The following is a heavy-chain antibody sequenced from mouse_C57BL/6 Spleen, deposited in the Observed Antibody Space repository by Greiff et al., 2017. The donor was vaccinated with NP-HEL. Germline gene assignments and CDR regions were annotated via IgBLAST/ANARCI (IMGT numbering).Heavy chain of an antibody. CDR3: TRYYYGSPWFAY. CDR1: GFNIKDDY. Sequence: VQLQQSGAELVRPGASVKLSCTASGFNIKDDYMHWVQQRPEQGLEWIGWIDPENGDTEYASKFQGKATITANTSSNAAYLQLSRLTSEDTAVYYWTRYYYGSPWFAYWGQGTLVTVSA. D-gene: IGHD1-1*01. J-gene: IGHJ3*01. CDR2: IDPENGDT. V-gene: IGHV14-4*01.